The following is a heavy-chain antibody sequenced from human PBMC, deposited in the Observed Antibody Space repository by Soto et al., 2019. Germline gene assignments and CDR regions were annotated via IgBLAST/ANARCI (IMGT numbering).Heavy chain of an antibody. J-gene: IGHJ6*02. CDR3: AKGRSYYYYYGVDV. V-gene: IGHV3-11*01. Sequence: GGSLRLSCAASGFTFSDYYMSWIRQAPGKGLEWASYISSSASTYYADSVKGRFTISRDNSKSTLYLQMNSLRAEDTALYYCAKGRSYYYYYGVDVWGQGTTVTVSS. CDR2: ISSSAST. CDR1: GFTFSDYY.